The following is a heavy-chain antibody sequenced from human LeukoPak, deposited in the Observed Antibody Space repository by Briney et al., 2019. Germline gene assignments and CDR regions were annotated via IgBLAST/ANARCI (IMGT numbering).Heavy chain of an antibody. CDR2: ISYDGSNK. J-gene: IGHJ5*02. V-gene: IGHV3-30-3*01. CDR3: ARDPIVGAIPAYNWFDP. D-gene: IGHD1-26*01. Sequence: HPGRSLRLSCAASGFTFSSYAMHWVRQAPGKGLEWVAVISYDGSNKYYADSVKGRFTISRDNSKNTLYLQINSLRAEDTAVYYCARDPIVGAIPAYNWFDPWGQGTLVTVSS. CDR1: GFTFSSYA.